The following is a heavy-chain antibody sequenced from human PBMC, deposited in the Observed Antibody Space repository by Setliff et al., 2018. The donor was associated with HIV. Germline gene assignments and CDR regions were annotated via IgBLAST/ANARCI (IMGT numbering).Heavy chain of an antibody. CDR2: IIHSGGT. CDR1: GGSFSGYY. Sequence: CTVYGGSFSGYYWTWIRQPPGRGLEWIGEIIHSGGTNYNRSLKSRVTISVDTSKNQFSLNLSSVTAADTAVYYCARGGLGVVGAIDYWSQGTLVTVSS. J-gene: IGHJ4*02. D-gene: IGHD2-15*01. V-gene: IGHV4-34*01. CDR3: ARGGLGVVGAIDY.